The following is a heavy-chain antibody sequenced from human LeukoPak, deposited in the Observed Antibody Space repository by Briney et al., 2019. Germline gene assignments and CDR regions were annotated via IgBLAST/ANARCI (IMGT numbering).Heavy chain of an antibody. CDR2: IYYSGST. D-gene: IGHD1-26*01. CDR3: ARQGSGNYLSPVNY. CDR1: GGSISSNNYY. J-gene: IGHJ4*02. V-gene: IGHV4-39*01. Sequence: SETLSLTCTVSGGSISSNNYYWGWIRQPPGKGLEWIGTIYYSGSTYYNPSLKSRVTISVDTSKNQFSLKLSSVTAADTAVYYCARQGSGNYLSPVNYWGQGTLVTVSS.